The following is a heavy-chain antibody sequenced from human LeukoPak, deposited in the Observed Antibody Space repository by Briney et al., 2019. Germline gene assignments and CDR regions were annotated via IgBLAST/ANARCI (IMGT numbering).Heavy chain of an antibody. Sequence: GGSLRLSCAASGFTVSSNYMSWVRQAPGKGLEWVSVIYSGGSTYYADSVKGRFTISRDNSKNTLYLQMNSLRAEDTAVYYCAKVWSSHDSSGYYYACFDYWGQGTLVTVSS. CDR1: GFTVSSNY. CDR2: IYSGGST. CDR3: AKVWSSHDSSGYYYACFDY. V-gene: IGHV3-53*01. D-gene: IGHD3-22*01. J-gene: IGHJ4*02.